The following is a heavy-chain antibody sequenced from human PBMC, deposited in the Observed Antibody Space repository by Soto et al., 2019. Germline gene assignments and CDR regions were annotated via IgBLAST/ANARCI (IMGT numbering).Heavy chain of an antibody. Sequence: QLLESGPGLVKPSETLSLTCTVSGGSISSSRHDWGWIRQPPGKGLEWIGSIYYSGTTYYNPSLKSRVTISLDTSKNQFALKLSSVTAADTAVYYCARSGNWYFDYWGQGTLVTVSS. CDR2: IYYSGTT. J-gene: IGHJ4*02. CDR3: ARSGNWYFDY. D-gene: IGHD1-1*01. V-gene: IGHV4-39*01. CDR1: GGSISSSRHD.